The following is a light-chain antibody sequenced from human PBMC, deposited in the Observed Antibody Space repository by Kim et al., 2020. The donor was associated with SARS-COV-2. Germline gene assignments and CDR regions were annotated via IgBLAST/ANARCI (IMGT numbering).Light chain of an antibody. CDR1: QSVSSIY. CDR2: GAS. V-gene: IGKV3-20*01. Sequence: SPGERATLSCRASQSVSSIYLAWYQQKPGQAPRLLVYGASSRSTGIPDRFSGSGSGTDFTLTISRLEPEDFAVYYCQQYGTSPFTFGPGTKVDIK. J-gene: IGKJ3*01. CDR3: QQYGTSPFT.